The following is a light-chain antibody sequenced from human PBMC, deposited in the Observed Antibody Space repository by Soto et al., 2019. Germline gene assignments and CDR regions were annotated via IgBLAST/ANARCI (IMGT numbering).Light chain of an antibody. CDR1: QSLRSN. CDR3: QQYNDWFPIT. J-gene: IGKJ5*01. V-gene: IGKV3-15*01. Sequence: EIVMTQSPATLSVSPGERATLSCRASQSLRSNLAWYQQKPGQAPRLLIYGASTRATGIPARFSGSGSGTEFTLTISSLQSEDFAVYYRQQYNDWFPITFRQGSRLKSK. CDR2: GAS.